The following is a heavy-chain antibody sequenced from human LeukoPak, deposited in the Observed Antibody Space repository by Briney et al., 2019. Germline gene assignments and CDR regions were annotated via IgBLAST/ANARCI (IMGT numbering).Heavy chain of an antibody. J-gene: IGHJ5*02. D-gene: IGHD2-21*02. Sequence: GGSLRLSCAASGFTFSTYAMSWVRQAPGKGVEWVSVISSSGGSTDYADPVKGRFTISRDNSKITLYLQMNSLRAEDTAVYYCAKGGSRNCGGDCSAFDPWGQGTLVTVSS. V-gene: IGHV3-23*01. CDR1: GFTFSTYA. CDR2: ISSSGGST. CDR3: AKGGSRNCGGDCSAFDP.